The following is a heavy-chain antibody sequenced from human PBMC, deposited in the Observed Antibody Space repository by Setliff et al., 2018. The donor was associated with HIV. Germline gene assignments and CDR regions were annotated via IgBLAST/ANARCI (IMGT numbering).Heavy chain of an antibody. Sequence: PSETLSLTCSVSGVSVGSGDYYWHWIRQHPEKALEWIGYIFHSGDTYYNPSLKSRATISVDTSKNQFSLKLASVTAADTAVYYCARHSPSDYWGQGTLVTVSS. J-gene: IGHJ4*02. CDR1: GVSVGSGDYY. V-gene: IGHV4-30-4*08. CDR2: IFHSGDT. CDR3: ARHSPSDY.